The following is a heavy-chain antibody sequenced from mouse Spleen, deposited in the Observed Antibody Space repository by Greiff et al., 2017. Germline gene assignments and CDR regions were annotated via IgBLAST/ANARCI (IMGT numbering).Heavy chain of an antibody. CDR1: GYTFTDYE. Sequence: QVQLKESGAELVRPGASVTLSCKASGYTFTDYEMHWVKQTPVHGLEWIGAIDPETGGTAYNQKFKGKAILTADKSSSTAYMELRSLTSEDSAVYYCGAATHYYAMDYWGQGTSVTVSS. CDR2: IDPETGGT. V-gene: IGHV1-15*01. J-gene: IGHJ4*01. D-gene: IGHD1-2*01. CDR3: GAATHYYAMDY.